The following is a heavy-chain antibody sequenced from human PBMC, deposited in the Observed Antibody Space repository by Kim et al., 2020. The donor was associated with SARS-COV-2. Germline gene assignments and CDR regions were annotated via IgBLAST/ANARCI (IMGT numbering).Heavy chain of an antibody. Sequence: GGSLRLSCTASGFTFGDYAMSWFRQAPGKGLEWVGFIRSKAYGGTTEYAASVKGRFTISRDDSKSIAYLQMNSLKTEDTAVYYCTRVGGAENGEWELFLLSAFDIWGQGTMVTVSS. V-gene: IGHV3-49*03. J-gene: IGHJ3*02. CDR1: GFTFGDYA. CDR3: TRVGGAENGEWELFLLSAFDI. D-gene: IGHD1-26*01. CDR2: IRSKAYGGTT.